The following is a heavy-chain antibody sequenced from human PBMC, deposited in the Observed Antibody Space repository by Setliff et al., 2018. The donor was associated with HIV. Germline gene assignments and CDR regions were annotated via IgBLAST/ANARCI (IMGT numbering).Heavy chain of an antibody. Sequence: ASVEVSCKASGYTFTSYDISWVRQATGQGLEWMGWMNPNSGVSGYGQKFQGRVTMTRDTSISTAYMELSSLTSEETAVYYCARDWNGSGRAMDVWGKGTAVTVSS. V-gene: IGHV1-8*01. J-gene: IGHJ6*03. CDR3: ARDWNGSGRAMDV. CDR1: GYTFTSYD. D-gene: IGHD3-10*01. CDR2: MNPNSGVS.